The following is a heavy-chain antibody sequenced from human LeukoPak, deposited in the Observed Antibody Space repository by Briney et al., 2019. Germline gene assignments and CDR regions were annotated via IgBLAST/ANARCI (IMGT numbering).Heavy chain of an antibody. Sequence: PGGSLRLSCAASGFTFVSYGMHWVRQAPGKGLEWVSYIGSGNATYYADSVRGRFTISRDNAKNSLYLQMNSLRAEDTAVYYCAKDGNYYYDSSGYYEWVDYWGQGTLVTVSS. CDR2: IGSGNAT. D-gene: IGHD3-22*01. V-gene: IGHV3-48*04. CDR1: GFTFVSYG. J-gene: IGHJ4*02. CDR3: AKDGNYYYDSSGYYEWVDY.